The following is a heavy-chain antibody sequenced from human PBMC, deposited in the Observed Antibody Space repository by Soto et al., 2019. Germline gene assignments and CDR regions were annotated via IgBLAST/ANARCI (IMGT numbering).Heavy chain of an antibody. CDR3: ARGDYNDYFDF. J-gene: IGHJ4*02. CDR2: IYQSGST. D-gene: IGHD4-4*01. Sequence: QVQLQESGPGLVKPSQTLSLTCAVSGVSINTGGYPWNWIRQSPGKALEWMGHIYQSGSTYYKPSLKGRITISVDMSNNDFSLEVTSVTPADTAVYFCARGDYNDYFDFWGQGALVTVSS. V-gene: IGHV4-30-2*06. CDR1: GVSINTGGYP.